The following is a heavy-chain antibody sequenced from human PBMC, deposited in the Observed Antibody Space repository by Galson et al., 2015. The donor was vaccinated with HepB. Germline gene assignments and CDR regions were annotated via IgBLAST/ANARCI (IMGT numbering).Heavy chain of an antibody. Sequence: SVKVSCKASGGTFSSYAISWVRQAPGQGLEWMGGIIPIFGTANYAQKFQGRVTITADESTSTAYMELSSLRSEDTAVYCCARGNMRWELPTYYFDYWGQGTLVTVSS. D-gene: IGHD1-26*01. CDR1: GGTFSSYA. CDR2: IIPIFGTA. V-gene: IGHV1-69*13. J-gene: IGHJ4*02. CDR3: ARGNMRWELPTYYFDY.